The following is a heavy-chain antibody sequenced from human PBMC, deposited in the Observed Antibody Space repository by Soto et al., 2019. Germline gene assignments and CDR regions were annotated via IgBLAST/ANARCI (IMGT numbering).Heavy chain of an antibody. V-gene: IGHV1-18*01. Sequence: AAVKVSCKASGYTFTSYGISWVRQAPGQGLEWMGWISAYNGNTNYARKLQGRVTMTTDTSTSTAYLELRSLRSDDQAVYYCARDLCHGASCQGYYYYYGMDVWGQGTTVTSP. CDR2: ISAYNGNT. J-gene: IGHJ6*02. D-gene: IGHD2-2*01. CDR1: GYTFTSYG. CDR3: ARDLCHGASCQGYYYYYGMDV.